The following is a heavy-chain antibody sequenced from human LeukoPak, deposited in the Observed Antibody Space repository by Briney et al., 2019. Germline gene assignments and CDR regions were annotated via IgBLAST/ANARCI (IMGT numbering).Heavy chain of an antibody. D-gene: IGHD4-17*01. CDR1: GFIFSDYY. CDR2: IKRIIDGGTT. Sequence: PGGSLRLSCAASGFIFSDYYMSWIRQAPGKGLEWVGRIKRIIDGGTTDYAAPVKGRFTVSRDDSINTLYLQMSSLKTEDTAVYYCAAQGGSGDLRYWGQGTLVTVSS. J-gene: IGHJ4*02. V-gene: IGHV3-15*01. CDR3: AAQGGSGDLRY.